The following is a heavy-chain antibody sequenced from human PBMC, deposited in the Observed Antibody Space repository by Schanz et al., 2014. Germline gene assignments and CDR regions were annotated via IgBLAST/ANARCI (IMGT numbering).Heavy chain of an antibody. V-gene: IGHV1-69*08. Sequence: QVQLVQSGAEVKKPGSSVKVSCKASGDTFRSYTINWVRHAPGQGLEWMGRIIPITGITNYAQKFQGRVTFTADKSTSTAFLEVNSLRSEDTAVFYCATEAIRQTYNYYGMDVWGQGTTVTVSS. CDR2: IIPITGIT. D-gene: IGHD3-3*01. CDR3: ATEAIRQTYNYYGMDV. CDR1: GDTFRSYT. J-gene: IGHJ6*02.